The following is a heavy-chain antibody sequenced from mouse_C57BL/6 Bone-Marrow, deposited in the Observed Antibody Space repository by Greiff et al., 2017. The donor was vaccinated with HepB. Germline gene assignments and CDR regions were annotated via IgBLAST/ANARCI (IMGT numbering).Heavy chain of an antibody. CDR3: ARSLYYYGSSYYFDY. V-gene: IGHV1-9*01. D-gene: IGHD1-1*01. Sequence: QVQLQQSGAELMKPGASVKLSCKATGYTFTGYWIEWVKQRPGHGLEWIGEILPGSGSTNYNEKFKGKATFTADKSSNTAYMQLSSLTTEDSAIYYCARSLYYYGSSYYFDYWGQGTTLTVSS. CDR2: ILPGSGST. J-gene: IGHJ2*01. CDR1: GYTFTGYW.